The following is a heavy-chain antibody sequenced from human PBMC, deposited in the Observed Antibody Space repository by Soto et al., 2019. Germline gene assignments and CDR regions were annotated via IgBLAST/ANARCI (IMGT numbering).Heavy chain of an antibody. V-gene: IGHV4-61*01. J-gene: IGHJ4*02. CDR2: IYYSGST. CDR1: GGSVSSGSYY. D-gene: IGHD5-18*01. CDR3: ARISAYSCGLPPYFDY. Sequence: QVQLQESGPGLVKPSETLSLTCTVSGGSVSSGSYYWSWIRQPPGKGLEWIGYIYYSGSTNYNPYLKGRVTISVDTSKDQFSLKLSSVTAADTAVYYCARISAYSCGLPPYFDYWGQGTLVTVSS.